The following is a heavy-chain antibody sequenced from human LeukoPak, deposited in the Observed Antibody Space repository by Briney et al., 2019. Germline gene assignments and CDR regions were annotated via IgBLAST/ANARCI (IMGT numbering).Heavy chain of an antibody. CDR1: GFTFSSHW. Sequence: GGSLRLSCAASGFTFSSHWMHWVRQAPEKGLVGVSHINADGSATYYAASVKGRFAISRDNSKNTLYLQMNSLRAEDTGVYYCAKATVGGYEDWGQGTLVTVSS. CDR2: INADGSAT. J-gene: IGHJ4*02. D-gene: IGHD5-12*01. V-gene: IGHV3-74*01. CDR3: AKATVGGYED.